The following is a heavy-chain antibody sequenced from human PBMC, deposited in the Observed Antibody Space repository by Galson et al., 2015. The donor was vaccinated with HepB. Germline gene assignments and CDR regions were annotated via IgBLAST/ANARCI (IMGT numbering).Heavy chain of an antibody. CDR2: ISGSGGST. V-gene: IGHV3-23*01. D-gene: IGHD3-22*01. CDR3: AEDSVVGNYYDSSGYYYGPGWYFDL. J-gene: IGHJ2*01. CDR1: GFTFSSYA. Sequence: SLRLSCAASGFTFSSYAMSWVRQAPGKGLEWVSAISGSGGSTYYADSVKGRFTISRDNSKNTLYLQMNSLRAEDTAVYYCAEDSVVGNYYDSSGYYYGPGWYFDLWGRGTLVTVSS.